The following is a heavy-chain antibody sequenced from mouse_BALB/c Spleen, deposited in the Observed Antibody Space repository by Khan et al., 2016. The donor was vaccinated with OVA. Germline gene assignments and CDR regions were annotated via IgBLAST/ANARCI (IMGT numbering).Heavy chain of an antibody. Sequence: EVELVESGGDLVKPGGSLKLSCAASGFTFSSYSMSWVRQTPDKRLEWVASISSDADYTYYPDSVKGRFTISRDNAKHTLYLQMSSLKSEDTAMYYCASHLTGSFDYWGQGTLVTVSA. CDR1: GFTFSSYS. CDR2: ISSDADYT. J-gene: IGHJ3*01. CDR3: ASHLTGSFDY. V-gene: IGHV5-6*01. D-gene: IGHD4-1*01.